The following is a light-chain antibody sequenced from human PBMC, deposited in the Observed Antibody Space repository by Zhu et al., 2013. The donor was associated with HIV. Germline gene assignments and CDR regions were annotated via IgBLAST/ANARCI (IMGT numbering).Light chain of an antibody. CDR2: DAS. CDR3: QQYAGLPLT. V-gene: IGKV3-20*01. Sequence: EIVLTQSPRAPCPCLQGKAPPSPAGPVGSVRNHYLAWYQHKPGQAPRLLIRDASSRATGVPDRFSGSGFATDFTLTISRLESEDFAVYYCQQYAGLPLTFGGGTKVEI. CDR1: GSVRNHY. J-gene: IGKJ4*01.